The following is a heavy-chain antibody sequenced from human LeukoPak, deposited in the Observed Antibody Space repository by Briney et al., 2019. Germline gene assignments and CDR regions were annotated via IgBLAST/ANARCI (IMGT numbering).Heavy chain of an antibody. D-gene: IGHD6-19*01. J-gene: IGHJ3*02. V-gene: IGHV3-20*01. CDR1: GFTFDDYG. CDR2: INWDGGST. Sequence: GGSPRLSCAASGFTFDDYGMSWVHKAPGKGLEWVSGINWDGGSTGYADSVKGRFTISRDNAKNSLYLQMNSLRAEDTALYDCARVPFRIAVAGQCAFDSWGQGTMVTASS. CDR3: ARVPFRIAVAGQCAFDS.